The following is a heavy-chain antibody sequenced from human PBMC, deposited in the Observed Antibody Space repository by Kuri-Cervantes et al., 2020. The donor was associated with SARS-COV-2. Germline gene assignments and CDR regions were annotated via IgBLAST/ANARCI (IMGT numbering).Heavy chain of an antibody. D-gene: IGHD3-22*01. J-gene: IGHJ6*02. CDR2: IVVGSGDT. V-gene: IGHV1-58*01. CDR1: GFTFRSSA. CDR3: AADPKIGPFYYYYGMDV. Sequence: SVKVCCKASGFTFRSSAVQWVRQARGQHLEWIGRIVVGSGDTNYAQEFHERVTITRDVSTSTAYMELSSLRSEDTAVYYCAADPKIGPFYYYYGMDVWGQGTTVTVSS.